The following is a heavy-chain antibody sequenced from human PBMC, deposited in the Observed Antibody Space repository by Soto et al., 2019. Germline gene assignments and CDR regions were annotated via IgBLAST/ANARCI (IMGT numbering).Heavy chain of an antibody. J-gene: IGHJ4*02. CDR2: ISGSGGVT. D-gene: IGHD3-10*01. CDR1: GFTFKNYD. CDR3: AKNRQFRSYYESAGHYDN. Sequence: EVELLESGGGLVQPGGSLRLSCVASGFTFKNYDMRWIRQAPGKGLEWVSGISGSGGVTYYADSVKGRFTISRDNSKNTLYLRMNSLRGEDTAIYYCAKNRQFRSYYESAGHYDNWGQGTLVTVSS. V-gene: IGHV3-23*01.